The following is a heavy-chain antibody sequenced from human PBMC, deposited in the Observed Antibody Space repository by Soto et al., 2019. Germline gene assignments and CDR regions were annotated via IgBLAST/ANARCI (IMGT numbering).Heavy chain of an antibody. CDR2: IYYSGST. Sequence: QVQLQESGPGLVKPSETLSLTCTVSGGSISSYYWSWIRQPPGKGLEWIGYIYYSGSTNYNPSLMSRVTISVDTSKNQFSLKLSSVTAADTAVYYCASYGSGSYYRWFDPWGQGTLVTVSS. D-gene: IGHD3-10*01. V-gene: IGHV4-59*01. J-gene: IGHJ5*02. CDR1: GGSISSYY. CDR3: ASYGSGSYYRWFDP.